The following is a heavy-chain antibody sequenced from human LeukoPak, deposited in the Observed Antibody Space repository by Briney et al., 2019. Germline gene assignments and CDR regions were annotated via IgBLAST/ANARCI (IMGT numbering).Heavy chain of an antibody. V-gene: IGHV3-30-3*01. CDR2: ISYDGSNK. Sequence: GGSLRLSCAASGFTFSSYAMSWVRQAPGKGLEWVAVISYDGSNKYYADSVKGRFTISRDNSKNTLYLQMNSLRAEDTAVYYCARDRGSGSYYFDYWGQGTLVTVSS. J-gene: IGHJ4*02. CDR1: GFTFSSYA. CDR3: ARDRGSGSYYFDY. D-gene: IGHD1-26*01.